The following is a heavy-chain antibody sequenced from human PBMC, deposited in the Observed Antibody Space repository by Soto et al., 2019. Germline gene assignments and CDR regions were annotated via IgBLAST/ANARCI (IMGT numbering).Heavy chain of an antibody. CDR3: ARVSFGYYGSGSYRPGYYYYGMDV. J-gene: IGHJ6*02. V-gene: IGHV4-59*07. CDR2: IYYSGGT. CDR1: GGSISSYY. D-gene: IGHD3-10*01. Sequence: SDTLSLTCTGSGGSISSYYWSWIRQPPGKGLEWIGYIYYSGGTNYNPSLKSRVTISVDTSKNQFSLKLSSVTAADTAVYYCARVSFGYYGSGSYRPGYYYYGMDVWGQGTTVTVSS.